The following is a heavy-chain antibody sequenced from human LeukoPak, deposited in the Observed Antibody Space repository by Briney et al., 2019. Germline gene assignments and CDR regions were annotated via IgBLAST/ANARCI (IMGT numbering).Heavy chain of an antibody. CDR3: ASLKNYYDSSGYLVTDAFDI. CDR2: INPYNGNT. V-gene: IGHV1-18*01. Sequence: GASVKVSCKASGYTFTSYGISWVRQAPGQGLEWMGWINPYNGNTNYAQKLQGRVTMTTDTSTSTAYMELRSLKSDDTAVYYCASLKNYYDSSGYLVTDAFDIWGQGTMVTVSS. J-gene: IGHJ3*02. D-gene: IGHD3-22*01. CDR1: GYTFTSYG.